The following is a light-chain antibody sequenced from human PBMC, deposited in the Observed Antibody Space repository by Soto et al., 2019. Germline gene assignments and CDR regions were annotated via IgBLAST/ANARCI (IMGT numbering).Light chain of an antibody. CDR3: QQYGSSPPYT. CDR1: QTINNN. J-gene: IGKJ2*01. V-gene: IGKV3-15*01. CDR2: GAS. Sequence: VMTQAPATLSVSPGERATLSCRASQTINNNVAWYQLKVGQAPRLLIYGASTRATGIPARFSGSGSGTEFTLTISSLQSEDFAEYYCQQYGSSPPYTFGQGTKLEIK.